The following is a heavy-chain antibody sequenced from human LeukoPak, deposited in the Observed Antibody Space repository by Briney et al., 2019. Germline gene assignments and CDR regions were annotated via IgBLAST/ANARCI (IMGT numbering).Heavy chain of an antibody. D-gene: IGHD6-25*01. CDR1: GGTFSSYA. V-gene: IGHV1-69*01. Sequence: SVKVSCKASGGTFSSYAISWVRQAPGQGLEWMGGIIPIFGTANYAQEFQGRVTITADESTSTAYMELSSLRSEDTAVYYCARGPGYTSGLGYWGQGTLVTVSS. CDR2: IIPIFGTA. J-gene: IGHJ4*02. CDR3: ARGPGYTSGLGY.